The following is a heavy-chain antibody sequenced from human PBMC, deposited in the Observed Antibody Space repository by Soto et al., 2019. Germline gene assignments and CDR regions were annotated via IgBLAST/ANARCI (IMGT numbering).Heavy chain of an antibody. V-gene: IGHV1-3*01. CDR3: ARSPGYSYGDY. J-gene: IGHJ4*02. Sequence: GASVKLSCKASGYTFTSYAMHWVRQAPGQRLEWMGWINAGNGNTKYSQKFQGRVTITRDTSASTAYMELSSLRSEDTAVYYCARSPGYSYGDYWGQGTLVTVSS. D-gene: IGHD5-18*01. CDR1: GYTFTSYA. CDR2: INAGNGNT.